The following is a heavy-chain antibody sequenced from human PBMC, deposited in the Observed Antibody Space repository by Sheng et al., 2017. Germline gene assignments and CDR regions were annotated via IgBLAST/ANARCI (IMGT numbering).Heavy chain of an antibody. CDR3: AKERYYDRSKYHFDY. CDR2: ISGNGGST. Sequence: EVQLVESGGGLVQPGGPVRLSCAASGFAFSNYAMTWVRQAPGKGLEWVSGISGNGGSTYYADSVKGRFTISRDTSKNTLYLQMNSLRAEDTAVYYCAKERYYDRSKYHFDYWGQGTLVTVSS. V-gene: IGHV3-23*04. CDR1: GFAFSNYA. D-gene: IGHD3-22*01. J-gene: IGHJ4*02.